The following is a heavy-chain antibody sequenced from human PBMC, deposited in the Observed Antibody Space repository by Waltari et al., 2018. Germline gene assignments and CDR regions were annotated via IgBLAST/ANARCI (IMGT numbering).Heavy chain of an antibody. J-gene: IGHJ4*02. CDR2: IYETGTT. V-gene: IGHV4-31*03. Sequence: QMQLQESGPGLVKPSQTLSLTCTVSGASISRGFYYWIWLRRHPVRGLEWIGYIYETGTTYYNPSLRSRVTISVDTSKNEVSLNLSSVSDADTAVYYCARGLNFDDTSGYYGCDYYDFWGQGIQVTVSS. CDR3: ARGLNFDDTSGYYGCDYYDF. D-gene: IGHD3-22*01. CDR1: GASISRGFYY.